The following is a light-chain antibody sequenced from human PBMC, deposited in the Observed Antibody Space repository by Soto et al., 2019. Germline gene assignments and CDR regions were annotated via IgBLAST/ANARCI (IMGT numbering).Light chain of an antibody. CDR1: QSIYSS. CDR2: AAS. J-gene: IGKJ2*01. V-gene: IGKV1-39*01. Sequence: DIQMTQSPSSLSASVGDRVTITCRASQSIYSSLNWYHQKPGQAPKLLIYAASNLQSGVPSRFSGSGSGTDFTLIISSLQPEDFATYYCQQSYSAPYTFGQGTKLEI. CDR3: QQSYSAPYT.